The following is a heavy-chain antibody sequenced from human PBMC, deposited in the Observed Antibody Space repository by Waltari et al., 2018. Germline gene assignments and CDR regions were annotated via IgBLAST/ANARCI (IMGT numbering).Heavy chain of an antibody. CDR2: IDGRTTNT. V-gene: IGHV3-23*01. Sequence: EVQLLESGGGLVQPGESLRLSCVASGFNFGSYSMSWVRQAPGKGLGWVSTIDGRTTNTNYADSVGVRFTISRDNSKNTLYLHMNSLRADDTAIYYCATWMVSHFDYWGQGTLVTASP. J-gene: IGHJ4*02. CDR1: GFNFGSYS. D-gene: IGHD2-8*01. CDR3: ATWMVSHFDY.